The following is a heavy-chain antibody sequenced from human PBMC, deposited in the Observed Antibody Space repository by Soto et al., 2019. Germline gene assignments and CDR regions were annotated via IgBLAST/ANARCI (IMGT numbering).Heavy chain of an antibody. Sequence: QVQLVQSGAEVKKPGASVKVSCKASGYTFITYFMHWVRQAPGQGLEWMGVINPSRGTTTYAQKFHDRVTMSRDTSASPVYMEQSSLRSEDTAMYYCARSYISSSYWFDPWGQGTLVTVSS. CDR1: GYTFITYF. CDR2: INPSRGTT. CDR3: ARSYISSSYWFDP. J-gene: IGHJ5*02. D-gene: IGHD6-6*01. V-gene: IGHV1-46*03.